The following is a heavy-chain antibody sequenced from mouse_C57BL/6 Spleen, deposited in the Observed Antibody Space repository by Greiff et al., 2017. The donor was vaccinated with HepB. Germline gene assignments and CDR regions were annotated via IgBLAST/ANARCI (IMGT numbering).Heavy chain of an antibody. V-gene: IGHV5-9-1*02. CDR3: TRALTGTGAMDY. CDR2: ISSGGDYI. J-gene: IGHJ4*01. D-gene: IGHD4-1*01. CDR1: GFTFSSYA. Sequence: DVMLVESGEGLVKPGGSLKLSCAASGFTFSSYAMSWVRQTPEKRLEWVAYISSGGDYIYYADTVKGRFTISRDNARNTLYLQMSSLKSEDTAMYYCTRALTGTGAMDYWGQGTSVTVSS.